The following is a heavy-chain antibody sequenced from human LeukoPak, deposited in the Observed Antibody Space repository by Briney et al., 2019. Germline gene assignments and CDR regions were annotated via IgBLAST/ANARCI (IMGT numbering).Heavy chain of an antibody. CDR1: GYTFTSHD. Sequence: GASVKVSCKXSGYTFTSHDINWVRQATGQGLEWMGWMNPNSGNTGYAQKFQGRVTMTRNTSISTAYMELSSLRSEDTAVYYCARGSGSSGYDAFDIWGQGTMVTVSS. V-gene: IGHV1-8*01. J-gene: IGHJ3*02. CDR2: MNPNSGNT. D-gene: IGHD3-22*01. CDR3: ARGSGSSGYDAFDI.